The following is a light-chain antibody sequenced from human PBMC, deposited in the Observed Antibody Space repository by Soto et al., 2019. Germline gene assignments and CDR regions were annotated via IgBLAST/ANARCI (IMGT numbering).Light chain of an antibody. Sequence: QLVLTQPPSASASLGASVNLTCTLSSGHSNNAIAWHQLQPGEGPRYLMRINSDGSHRKGDGIPDRFSGSSSGAERYLSISGLLSEDEADYYCHTWGTGVVFGGGTKLTVL. CDR1: SGHSNNA. CDR2: INSDGSH. V-gene: IGLV4-69*01. CDR3: HTWGTGVV. J-gene: IGLJ2*01.